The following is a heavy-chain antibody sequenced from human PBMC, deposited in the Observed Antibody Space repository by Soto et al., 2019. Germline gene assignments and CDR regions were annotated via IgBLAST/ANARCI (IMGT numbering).Heavy chain of an antibody. D-gene: IGHD5-12*01. CDR1: GYTFTSYY. V-gene: IGHV1-46*01. CDR3: ARVSLADGYKYFGY. J-gene: IGHJ4*02. Sequence: ASVKVSCKASGYTFTSYYMHWVRQAPGQGLEWMGIIYPNGGSTSYEQQFQGRVTMTRDTSTSIVYMELSSLRSEDTAVYYCARVSLADGYKYFGYWGQGARVTVSS. CDR2: IYPNGGST.